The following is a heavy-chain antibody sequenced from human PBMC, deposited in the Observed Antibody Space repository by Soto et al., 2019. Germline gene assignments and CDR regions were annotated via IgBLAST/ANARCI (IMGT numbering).Heavy chain of an antibody. V-gene: IGHV1-18*04. CDR3: ARTLSSSSSPYYFDY. J-gene: IGHJ4*02. Sequence: QVQLVPSGAEVKKPGASVKVSCKASGYIFSSYGFSWVRLAPGQGLEWMGWISTSNGNTKIAQRFQGRLIMTTDTSTTTAYMELRSLRSDDSGVYYCARTLSSSSSPYYFDYWVQGTLVTVSS. CDR1: GYIFSSYG. CDR2: ISTSNGNT. D-gene: IGHD6-6*01.